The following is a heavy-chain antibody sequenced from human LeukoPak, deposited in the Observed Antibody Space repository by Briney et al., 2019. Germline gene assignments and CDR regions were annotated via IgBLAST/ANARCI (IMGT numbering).Heavy chain of an antibody. Sequence: PGGSLRLSCAASGFTFSDHYMDWVRQAPGKGLEWISNIRTTAEGAKYAYYADSVKGRVTISRDDGKNTLYLHMNSLRDDDTAVYYCATDIRYAFDYWGQGILVTVSS. D-gene: IGHD3-9*01. J-gene: IGHJ4*02. CDR3: ATDIRYAFDY. CDR2: IRTTAEGAKYA. CDR1: GFTFSDHY. V-gene: IGHV3-11*03.